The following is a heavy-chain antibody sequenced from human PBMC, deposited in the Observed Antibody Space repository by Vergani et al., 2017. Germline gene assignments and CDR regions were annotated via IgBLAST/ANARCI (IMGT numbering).Heavy chain of an antibody. CDR3: ASRPRGGYNWFDP. V-gene: IGHV3-66*02. CDR2: IYSGGST. Sequence: EVQLVESGGGLVKPGGSLRLSCAASGFTFSSYSMNWVRQAPGKGLEWVSVIYSGGSTYYADSVKGRFTISRDNSKNTLYLQMNSLRAEDTAVYYCASRPRGGYNWFDPWGQGTLVTVSS. J-gene: IGHJ5*02. CDR1: GFTFSSYS. D-gene: IGHD3-10*01.